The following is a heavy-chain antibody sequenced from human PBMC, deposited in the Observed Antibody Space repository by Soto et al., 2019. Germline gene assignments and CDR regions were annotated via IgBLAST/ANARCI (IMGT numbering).Heavy chain of an antibody. D-gene: IGHD4-17*01. V-gene: IGHV1-69*04. Sequence: QVQLVQSGAEVKKPGSSVKVSCKASGGTFSSYSVSWLRQAPGQGLEWMGRIIPILHITNYAQKFQGRVTMTADTPTHTAHMELSSLRPHDPAVDSGARGAYGDHYGLKVWGQGTPVTVPS. CDR3: ARGAYGDHYGLKV. J-gene: IGHJ6*02. CDR1: GGTFSSYS. CDR2: IIPILHIT.